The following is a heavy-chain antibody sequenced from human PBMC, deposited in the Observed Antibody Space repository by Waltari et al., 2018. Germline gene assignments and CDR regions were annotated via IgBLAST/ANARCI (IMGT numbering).Heavy chain of an antibody. Sequence: QVHLMQSGAEVKKPGASVKVSCKTSGYTFTGYYMHWVRQAPGQGLEWMGGVNPNSGDTNYAQKFQGRVTMTRDTSISTAYMELSRLRSDDAAVYFCARELLVVTSPYYGLDVWGQGTTVTVSS. J-gene: IGHJ6*02. CDR3: ARELLVVTSPYYGLDV. CDR2: VNPNSGDT. CDR1: GYTFTGYY. D-gene: IGHD2-15*01. V-gene: IGHV1-2*02.